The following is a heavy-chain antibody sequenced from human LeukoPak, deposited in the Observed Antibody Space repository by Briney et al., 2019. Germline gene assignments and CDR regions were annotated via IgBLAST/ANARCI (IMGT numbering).Heavy chain of an antibody. V-gene: IGHV4-61*02. Sequence: SQTLSLTCTVSGGSISSGSYYWSWIRQPAGKGLEWIGRIYTSGSTNYNPSLKSRVTISVDTSKNQFSLKLSSVTAADTAVYYCASTLPGYSSSWYFDYWGQGTLVTVSS. CDR3: ASTLPGYSSSWYFDY. CDR1: GGSISSGSYY. J-gene: IGHJ4*02. CDR2: IYTSGST. D-gene: IGHD6-13*01.